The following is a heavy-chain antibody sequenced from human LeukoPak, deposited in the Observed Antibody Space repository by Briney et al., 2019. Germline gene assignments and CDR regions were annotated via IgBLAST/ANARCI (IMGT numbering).Heavy chain of an antibody. V-gene: IGHV1-24*01. CDR1: GYTLTELS. CDR3: ARGGRYYDSSGYSSGHAFDI. Sequence: EASVKVSCKVSGYTLTELSMHWVRQAPGKGLEWMGGFDPEDGETIYAQKFQGGVTITRDTSASTAYMELSSLRSEDTAVYYCARGGRYYDSSGYSSGHAFDIWGQGTMVTVSS. J-gene: IGHJ3*02. CDR2: FDPEDGET. D-gene: IGHD3-22*01.